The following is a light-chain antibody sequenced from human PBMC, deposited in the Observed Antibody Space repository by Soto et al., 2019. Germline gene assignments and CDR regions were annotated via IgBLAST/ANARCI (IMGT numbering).Light chain of an antibody. CDR3: SSSTSSSTLYV. CDR2: DVS. V-gene: IGLV2-14*01. CDR1: SSDVGGHNY. J-gene: IGLJ1*01. Sequence: QSALTQPASVSGSPGQSITISCTGTSSDVGGHNYVSWYQQHPGKAPKVMIYDVSNRPSGVSNRFSGSKSGNTASLTISGLQAEDEADYYCSSSTSSSTLYVFGTGTKLTVL.